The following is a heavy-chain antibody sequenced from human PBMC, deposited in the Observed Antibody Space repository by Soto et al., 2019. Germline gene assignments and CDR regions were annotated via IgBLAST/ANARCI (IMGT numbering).Heavy chain of an antibody. D-gene: IGHD6-13*01. CDR2: IIPIFGTA. J-gene: IGHJ6*02. Sequence: SVKVSCKASGGTFSSYAISWVRQAPGQGLEWMGGIIPIFGTANYAQKFQGRVTITADESTSTAYMELSSLRSEDTAVYYCAIPSPGIAAAGSYYGMDVWGQGTTVTVSS. CDR3: AIPSPGIAAAGSYYGMDV. V-gene: IGHV1-69*13. CDR1: GGTFSSYA.